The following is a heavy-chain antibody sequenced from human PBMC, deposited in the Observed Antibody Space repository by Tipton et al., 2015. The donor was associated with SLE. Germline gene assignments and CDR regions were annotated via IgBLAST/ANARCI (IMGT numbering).Heavy chain of an antibody. CDR1: GGSFSGYY. J-gene: IGHJ4*02. CDR3: ARAVTV. D-gene: IGHD5-18*01. CDR2: IYYSGST. V-gene: IGHV4-59*01. Sequence: TLSLTCAVYGGSFSGYYWSWIRQPPGKGLEWIGYIYYSGSTNYNPSLKSRVTISVDTSKNQFSLKLSSVTAADTAVYYCARAVTVWGQGTLVTVSS.